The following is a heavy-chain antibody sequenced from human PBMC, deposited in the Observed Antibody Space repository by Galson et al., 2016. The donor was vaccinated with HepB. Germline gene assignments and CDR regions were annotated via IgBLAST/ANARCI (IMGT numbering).Heavy chain of an antibody. J-gene: IGHJ3*01. CDR3: ARVSGNAFDV. CDR1: AGSISSGGYY. V-gene: IGHV4-31*03. Sequence: TLSLTCSVSAGSISSGGYYWSWIRQHPGKGLEWIGYINHSGTTYYNPSLSSRAAISVDTSKNQFSLEVSSVTAADTAVYYCARVSGNAFDVWGHGIMVTVSS. CDR2: INHSGTT.